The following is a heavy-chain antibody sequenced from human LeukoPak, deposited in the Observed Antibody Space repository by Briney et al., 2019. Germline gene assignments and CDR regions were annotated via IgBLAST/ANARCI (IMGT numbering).Heavy chain of an antibody. V-gene: IGHV3-30*02. J-gene: IGHJ4*02. CDR3: VEEAGAVAGRFDH. CDR1: GLIFSNYG. D-gene: IGHD6-19*01. CDR2: IQYDGSSI. Sequence: GGSLRLSCAASGLIFSNYGMHWVRQAPGKGLEWVTFIQYDGSSIYYADSVKGRFTISRDNSKNTVYLQMISLRPEDTAVYYCVEEAGAVAGRFDHWGQGTLVTVSS.